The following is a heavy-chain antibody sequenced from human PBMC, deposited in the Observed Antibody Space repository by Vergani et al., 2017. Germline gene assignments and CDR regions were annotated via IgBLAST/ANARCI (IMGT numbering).Heavy chain of an antibody. V-gene: IGHV4-59*01. Sequence: QVQLQESGPGLVKPSEPLSLTCTVSGGSLSSYYWRWIRQPPGKGLEWIGYIYYRGSTNYNPSLKSRVTISVDTSKNQFSLKLSSVTAADTAVYYCARLGLLAFDIWGQGTMVTVSS. CDR1: GGSLSSYY. CDR3: ARLGLLAFDI. D-gene: IGHD3-16*01. J-gene: IGHJ3*02. CDR2: IYYRGST.